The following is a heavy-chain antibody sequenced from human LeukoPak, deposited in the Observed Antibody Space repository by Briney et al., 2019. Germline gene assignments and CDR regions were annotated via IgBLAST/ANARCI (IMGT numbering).Heavy chain of an antibody. V-gene: IGHV3-23*01. J-gene: IGHJ5*02. D-gene: IGHD3/OR15-3a*01. CDR2: VSNSGSTT. Sequence: GGSLRLSCTASGFPFSDYAMNWVRQAPGEGLEWVAGVSNSGSTTYSADSVKGRFTISRDESENTLYLQMNSLRVEATAVYFCARDRAANQDWVEFDPWGQGTPVIVSS. CDR1: GFPFSDYA. CDR3: ARDRAANQDWVEFDP.